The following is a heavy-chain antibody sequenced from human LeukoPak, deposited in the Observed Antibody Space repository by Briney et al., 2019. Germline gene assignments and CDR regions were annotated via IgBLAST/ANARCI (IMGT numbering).Heavy chain of an antibody. CDR3: AREVAYDFWSGYYSAY. Sequence: ASVKVSCKASGYTFTGYYMHWVRQAPGQGLEWVGWINPNSGGTNYAQKFQGRVTMTRDTSISTAYMELSRLRSDDTAVYYCAREVAYDFWSGYYSAYWGQGTLVTVSS. J-gene: IGHJ4*02. V-gene: IGHV1-2*02. CDR2: INPNSGGT. CDR1: GYTFTGYY. D-gene: IGHD3-3*01.